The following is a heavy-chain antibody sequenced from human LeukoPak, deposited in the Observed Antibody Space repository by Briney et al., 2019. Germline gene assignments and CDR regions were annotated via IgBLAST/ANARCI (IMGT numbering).Heavy chain of an antibody. CDR1: GASFNTYY. CDR2: VKHDGDT. J-gene: IGHJ5*01. Sequence: SETLSLTCAVYGASFNTYYWTWIRQSPDKGLEWIGEVKHDGDTNVNPSLRSRVVMSVDASKNQFSLKMTSVTAADAAIYFCARGPVALPNDRLSLFFDFWGQGTLVTVSS. CDR3: ARGPVALPNDRLSLFFDF. V-gene: IGHV4-34*01. D-gene: IGHD2-8*01.